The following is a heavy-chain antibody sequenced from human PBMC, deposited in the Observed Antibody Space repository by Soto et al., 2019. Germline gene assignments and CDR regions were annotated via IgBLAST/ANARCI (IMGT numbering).Heavy chain of an antibody. CDR2: IKSKTDGGTT. CDR1: GFTFSNAW. V-gene: IGHV3-15*07. J-gene: IGHJ6*02. Sequence: GGSLRLSCAASGFTFSNAWMNWVRQAPGKGLEWVGRIKSKTDGGTTDYAAPVKGRFTISRDDSKNTLYLQMNSLKTEDTAVYYCTTQYFDWLPDQADYYGMDVWGQGTTVTVSS. CDR3: TTQYFDWLPDQADYYGMDV. D-gene: IGHD3-9*01.